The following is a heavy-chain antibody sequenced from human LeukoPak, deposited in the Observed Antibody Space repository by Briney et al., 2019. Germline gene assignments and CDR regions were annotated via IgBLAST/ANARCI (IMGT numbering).Heavy chain of an antibody. Sequence: SETLSLTCTVSGGSTSSHYWSWIRQPPGKGLEWIGYIYYSGSTNYNPSLKSQVTISVDTSKNQFSLKLSSVTAADTAVYYCARRGSRRETYYYYYYYMDVWGQGTTVTVSS. CDR3: ARRGSRRETYYYYYYYMDV. J-gene: IGHJ6*03. D-gene: IGHD2-2*01. CDR1: GGSTSSHY. CDR2: IYYSGST. V-gene: IGHV4-59*11.